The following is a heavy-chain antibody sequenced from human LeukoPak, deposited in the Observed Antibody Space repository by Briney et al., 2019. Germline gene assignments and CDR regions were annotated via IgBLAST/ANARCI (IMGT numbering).Heavy chain of an antibody. D-gene: IGHD6-6*01. J-gene: IGHJ6*03. CDR3: ARGGEQLVLNYYYYMDV. CDR1: GYTFTGYY. Sequence: ASVKVSCKASGYTFTGYYMHWVRQAPGQGLEWMGWINPNSGGTNYAQKFQGRVTMTRDTSISTAYMELSSLRSEDTAVYYCARGGEQLVLNYYYYMDVWGKGTTVTVSS. CDR2: INPNSGGT. V-gene: IGHV1-2*02.